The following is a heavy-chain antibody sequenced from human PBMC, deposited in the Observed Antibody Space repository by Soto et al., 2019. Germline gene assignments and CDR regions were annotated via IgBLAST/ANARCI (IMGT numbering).Heavy chain of an antibody. CDR2: ISAYNGNT. CDR3: ARDPSYYDILTGYYNGNDY. D-gene: IGHD3-9*01. Sequence: ASVKVSCKASGYTFTSYGISWVRQAPGQGLEWMGWISAYNGNTNYAQKLQGRVTMTTDTSTSTAYMELRSLRSDDTAVYYCARDPSYYDILTGYYNGNDYWGQGTLATVSS. CDR1: GYTFTSYG. V-gene: IGHV1-18*01. J-gene: IGHJ4*02.